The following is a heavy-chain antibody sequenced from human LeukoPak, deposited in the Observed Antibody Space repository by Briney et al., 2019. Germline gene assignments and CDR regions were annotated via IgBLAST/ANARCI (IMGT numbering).Heavy chain of an antibody. CDR1: GFTFSSYA. Sequence: GGSLRLSCAASGFTFSSYAMSWVRQGPGKGLECVSAISCSGGSTYYADSVKGRFTISRDNSKNTLYLQMNSLRAEDTAVYYCAKKEQWLVRALVYWGQGTLVTVSS. V-gene: IGHV3-23*01. CDR3: AKKEQWLVRALVY. D-gene: IGHD6-19*01. J-gene: IGHJ4*02. CDR2: ISCSGGST.